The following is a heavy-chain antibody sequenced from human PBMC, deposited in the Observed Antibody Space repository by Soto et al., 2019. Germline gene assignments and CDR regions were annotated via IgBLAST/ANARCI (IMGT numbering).Heavy chain of an antibody. D-gene: IGHD4-17*01. Sequence: QITLKESGPTLVKPTQTLTLTCTFSGFSLSTSGVGVGWIRQPPGKALEWLALIYWDDDKRYSPSLKSRLTITKDTSNYQVVLTMTSMDPVDTATYYSAHRRISDYGDPYGMDVWGQGPTVTVSS. CDR3: AHRRISDYGDPYGMDV. V-gene: IGHV2-5*02. CDR2: IYWDDDK. CDR1: GFSLSTSGVG. J-gene: IGHJ6*02.